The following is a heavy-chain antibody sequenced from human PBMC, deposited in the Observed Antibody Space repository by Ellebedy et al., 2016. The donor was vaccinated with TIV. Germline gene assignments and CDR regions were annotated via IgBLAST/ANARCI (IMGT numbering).Heavy chain of an antibody. V-gene: IGHV4-31*03. CDR3: AREVDTAMVGYYYYYYMDV. CDR1: GGSISSGGYY. CDR2: IYYSGST. Sequence: SETLSLTXTVSGGSISSGGYYWSWIRQHPGKGLEWIGYIYYSGSTNYNPSLKSRVTISVDTSKNQFSLKLSSVTAADTAVYYCAREVDTAMVGYYYYYYMDVWGKGTTVTVSS. D-gene: IGHD5-18*01. J-gene: IGHJ6*03.